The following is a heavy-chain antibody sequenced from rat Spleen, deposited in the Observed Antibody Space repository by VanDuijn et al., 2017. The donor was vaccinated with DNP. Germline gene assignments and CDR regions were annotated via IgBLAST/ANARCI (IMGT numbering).Heavy chain of an antibody. CDR1: GFSLTSNG. Sequence: QVQLKESGPSLVQPSETLSLTCTVSGFSLTSNGVGWVRQPLGKGLVWMGTIWAGGSTNYNSAVQSRLSISRDTSKSQVFLKMNMLQPEDTGTYYGARHGTQPAYWYCDFWGPGTMVTVSS. CDR3: ARHGTQPAYWYCDF. CDR2: IWAGGST. D-gene: IGHD3-4*01. V-gene: IGHV2-72*01. J-gene: IGHJ1*01.